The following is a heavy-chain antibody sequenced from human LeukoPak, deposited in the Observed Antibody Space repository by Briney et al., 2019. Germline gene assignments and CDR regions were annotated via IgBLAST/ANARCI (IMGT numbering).Heavy chain of an antibody. J-gene: IGHJ4*02. Sequence: GGSLRHSCAASGFIFTDYSINWVRQAPGKGLEWISYIDKTSSNIYYADSVKGRFTISRDNAKNSLYLQMNSLRAEDTAIYYCARESYWGSSAKGFDYWGQGTLVTVSS. D-gene: IGHD7-27*01. CDR3: ARESYWGSSAKGFDY. CDR2: IDKTSSNI. V-gene: IGHV3-48*01. CDR1: GFIFTDYS.